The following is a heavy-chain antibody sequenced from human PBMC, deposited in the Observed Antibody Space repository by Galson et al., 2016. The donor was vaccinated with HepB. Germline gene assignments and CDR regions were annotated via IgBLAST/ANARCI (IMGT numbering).Heavy chain of an antibody. J-gene: IGHJ4*02. CDR2: IRGSGGGA. CDR1: GFSFNNYA. D-gene: IGHD2-2*02. Sequence: SLRLSCAASGFSFNNYAMGWVRQTPGKGLEWVSDIRGSGGGATYADSVMGRFTISRDDSENTVYLQMDSLRSDDTGVYYCTTRYSWNFWGDFWGQGTLVTVSS. CDR3: TTRYSWNFWGDF. V-gene: IGHV3-23*01.